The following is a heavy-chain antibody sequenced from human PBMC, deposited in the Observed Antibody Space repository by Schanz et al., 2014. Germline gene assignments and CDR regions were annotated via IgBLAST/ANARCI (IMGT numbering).Heavy chain of an antibody. CDR2: IDGKSTTV. CDR1: EFTFSSYK. J-gene: IGHJ4*02. D-gene: IGHD2-2*01. CDR3: AKDLLYGAPMPLNHRDY. V-gene: IGHV3-21*05. Sequence: EVQLVESGGGLVKPGGSLRLSCEASEFTFSSYKMNWVRQAPGKGLEWLSYIDGKSTTVYYADSVKGRFTISRDNAKNSLYLQMNSLRAEDTAVYYCAKDLLYGAPMPLNHRDYWGQGTQVTVSS.